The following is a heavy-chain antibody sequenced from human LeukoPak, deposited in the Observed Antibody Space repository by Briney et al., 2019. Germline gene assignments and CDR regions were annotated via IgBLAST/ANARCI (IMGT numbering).Heavy chain of an antibody. CDR2: IYSGGST. Sequence: GGSLRLSCAASGFTVSSNYMSWVRQAPGKGLEWVSVIYSGGSTYYADSVKGRFTISRDNSKNTLYLQMNSLRAEDTAVYYCARDRTHTEFDSWGQGTLVTVSS. CDR3: ARDRTHTEFDS. V-gene: IGHV3-66*01. D-gene: IGHD1-14*01. CDR1: GFTVSSNY. J-gene: IGHJ4*02.